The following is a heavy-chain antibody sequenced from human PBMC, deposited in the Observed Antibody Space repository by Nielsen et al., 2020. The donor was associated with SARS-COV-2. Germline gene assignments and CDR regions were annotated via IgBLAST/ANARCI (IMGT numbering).Heavy chain of an antibody. CDR3: AKGLLIFGVVA. Sequence: GESLKISCAASGFTFSSYAMSWVRQAPGKGLEWVSAISGSGGSTYYADSVKGRFTISRDNSKNTLYLQMNSLRAEDTAVYYCAKGLLIFGVVAWGQGTLVTVSS. J-gene: IGHJ4*02. D-gene: IGHD3-3*01. V-gene: IGHV3-23*01. CDR2: ISGSGGST. CDR1: GFTFSSYA.